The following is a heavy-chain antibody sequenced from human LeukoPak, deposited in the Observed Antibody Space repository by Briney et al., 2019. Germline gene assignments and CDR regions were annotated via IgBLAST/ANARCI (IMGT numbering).Heavy chain of an antibody. V-gene: IGHV1-2*02. CDR2: INPNSGGT. CDR3: ARGERSSSWYFFWFDP. Sequence: GASVKVSCKASGYTFTGYYMHWVRRAPGQGLEWMGWINPNSGGTNYAQKFQGRVTMTRDTSISTAYMELSRLRSDDTAVYYCARGERSSSWYFFWFDPWGQGTLVTVSS. J-gene: IGHJ5*02. D-gene: IGHD6-13*01. CDR1: GYTFTGYY.